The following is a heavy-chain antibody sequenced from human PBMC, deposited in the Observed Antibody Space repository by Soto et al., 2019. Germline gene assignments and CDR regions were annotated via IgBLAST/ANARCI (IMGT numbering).Heavy chain of an antibody. CDR3: ARGKTGTTYRWFDP. Sequence: QVQLVQSGAEVKKPGASVKVSCKASGYTFTSSDINWVRQATGQGLEWMGWMNPNSGNTGYAQKFQGRVTMTRNTSRSTAYMELSSLRSEDTAVYYCARGKTGTTYRWFDPWGQGTLVTVSS. V-gene: IGHV1-8*01. D-gene: IGHD1-7*01. CDR2: MNPNSGNT. J-gene: IGHJ5*02. CDR1: GYTFTSSD.